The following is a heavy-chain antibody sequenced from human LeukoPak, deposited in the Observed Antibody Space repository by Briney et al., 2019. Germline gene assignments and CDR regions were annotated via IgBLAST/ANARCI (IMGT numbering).Heavy chain of an antibody. CDR1: GYTFTTYY. D-gene: IGHD5-24*01. Sequence: ASVKVSCKASGYTFTTYYMHWVRQAPGQGLEWMGIINPSSGSSSYGHKFQGRVTLTRDTSTGTVYMELSSLRSEDTAVYYCAIEVEISTITPLNWGQGTLVTVPS. CDR3: AIEVEISTITPLN. J-gene: IGHJ4*02. V-gene: IGHV1-46*01. CDR2: INPSSGSS.